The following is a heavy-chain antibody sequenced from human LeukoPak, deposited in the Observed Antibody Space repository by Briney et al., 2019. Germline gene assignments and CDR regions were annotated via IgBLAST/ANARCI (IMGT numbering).Heavy chain of an antibody. CDR1: GFAFSSHW. CDR3: AKDWGQDSSGYSYLVLDS. CDR2: ISDDGNDQ. Sequence: GGSLRLSCAASGFAFSSHWMHWVRQAPGTGLEWLTLISDDGNDQYYIDSVRGRFTISRDNSNSTLYLQMNSLRPEDSAVYYCAKDWGQDSSGYSYLVLDSWGQGTLVTVSS. D-gene: IGHD3-22*01. J-gene: IGHJ4*02. V-gene: IGHV3-30*18.